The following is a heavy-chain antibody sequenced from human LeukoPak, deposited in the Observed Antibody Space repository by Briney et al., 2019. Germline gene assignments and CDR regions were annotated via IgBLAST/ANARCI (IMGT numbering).Heavy chain of an antibody. CDR2: IHYSRTT. Sequence: SETLSLTCTVSGGSISDYYWSWIRQPPGKGLESIGYIHYSRTTNYYPSLKSRVTISLDTSKNQFSLRLSSVTAADTAVYYCARHRGGNWFDPWGQGTLVTVSS. CDR1: GGSISDYY. J-gene: IGHJ5*02. CDR3: ARHRGGNWFDP. D-gene: IGHD3-16*01. V-gene: IGHV4-59*08.